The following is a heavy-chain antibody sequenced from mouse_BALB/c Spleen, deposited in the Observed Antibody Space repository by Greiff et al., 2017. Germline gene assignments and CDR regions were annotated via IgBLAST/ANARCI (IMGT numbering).Heavy chain of an antibody. D-gene: IGHD4-1*01. CDR1: GYTFSSYW. V-gene: IGHV1-9*01. Sequence: VQVVESGAELMKPGASVKISCKATGYTFSSYWIEWVKQRPGHGLEWIGEILPGSGSTNYNEKFKGKATFTADTSSNTAYMQLSSLTSEDSAVYYCARSPTGTGAMDYWGQGTSVTVSS. J-gene: IGHJ4*01. CDR2: ILPGSGST. CDR3: ARSPTGTGAMDY.